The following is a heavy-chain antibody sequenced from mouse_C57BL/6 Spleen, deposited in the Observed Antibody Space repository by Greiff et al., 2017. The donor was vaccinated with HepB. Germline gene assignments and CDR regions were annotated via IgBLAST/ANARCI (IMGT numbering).Heavy chain of an antibody. CDR3: ARNEGSTTVVEGYFDV. Sequence: QLQQSGPGLVQPSQSLSITCTVSGFSLTSYGVHWVRQSPGKGLEWLGVIWSGGSTDYNAAFISRLSISKDNTKSQVFFKMNSLQADDTAIYYCARNEGSTTVVEGYFDVWGTGTTVTVSS. CDR1: GFSLTSYG. CDR2: IWSGGST. V-gene: IGHV2-2*01. J-gene: IGHJ1*03. D-gene: IGHD1-1*01.